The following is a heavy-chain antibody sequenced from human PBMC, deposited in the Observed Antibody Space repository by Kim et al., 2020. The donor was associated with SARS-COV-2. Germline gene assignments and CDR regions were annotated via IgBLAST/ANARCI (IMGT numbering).Heavy chain of an antibody. V-gene: IGHV4-59*01. CDR3: ARESCSGGSCYARDMDV. D-gene: IGHD2-15*01. J-gene: IGHJ6*03. Sequence: LKSRATISVDTSKNQFSLKLSSVTAADTAVYYCARESCSGGSCYARDMDVWGKGTTVTVSS.